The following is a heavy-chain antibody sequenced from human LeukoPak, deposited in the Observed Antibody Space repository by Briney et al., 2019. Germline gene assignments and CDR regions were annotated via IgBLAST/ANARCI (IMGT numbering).Heavy chain of an antibody. D-gene: IGHD6-19*01. Sequence: TGGSLRLSCAASGFTFSTYWMSWVRQAPGKGLEWVANIKQDGRDKYYVDPVKGRLTISRDNAKNSLYLQMNSLRAEDTAVYYCARCRGGWSRDSWGQGTLVTVSS. J-gene: IGHJ4*02. V-gene: IGHV3-7*01. CDR2: IKQDGRDK. CDR3: ARCRGGWSRDS. CDR1: GFTFSTYW.